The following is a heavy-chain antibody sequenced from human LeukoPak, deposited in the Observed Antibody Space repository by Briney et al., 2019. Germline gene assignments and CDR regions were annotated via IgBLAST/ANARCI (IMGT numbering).Heavy chain of an antibody. CDR2: IYYSGST. V-gene: IGHV4-31*03. CDR1: GGSISSGGYY. Sequence: SETLSLTCTVSGGSISSGGYYWSWIRQHPGKGLEWIGYIYYSGSTYYNPSLKSRVTKSVDTPKTQFSLKLSSVTAADTAVYYCARGADIYGMDVWGQGTTVTVSS. J-gene: IGHJ6*02. CDR3: ARGADIYGMDV.